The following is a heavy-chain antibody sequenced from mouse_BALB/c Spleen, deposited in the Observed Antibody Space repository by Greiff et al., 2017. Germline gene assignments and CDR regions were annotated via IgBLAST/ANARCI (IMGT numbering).Heavy chain of an antibody. CDR1: GFSLTNYT. CDR2: IWSGGDT. CDR3: ARSGSSPFYYAMDY. J-gene: IGHJ4*01. D-gene: IGHD1-1*01. Sequence: VHLVESGPGLVAPSQSLSITCTVSGFSLTNYTISWVRQPPGKGLEWLGVIWSGGDTNYNSSLKSRLTITKDNSKSQVFLKMNSLQTDDTARYYCARSGSSPFYYAMDYWGQGTSVTVSS. V-gene: IGHV2-9-1*01.